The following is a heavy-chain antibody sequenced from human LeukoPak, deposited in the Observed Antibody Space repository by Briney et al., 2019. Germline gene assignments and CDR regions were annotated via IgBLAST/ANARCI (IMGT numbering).Heavy chain of an antibody. D-gene: IGHD6-13*01. J-gene: IGHJ4*02. CDR1: GFTFSSYG. Sequence: GGSLRLSCAASGFTFSSYGMHWVRQAPGKGLEWVAVIWYDGSNKYYADSVKGRFTISRDNSKNTLYLQMNSLRAEDTAVYYCARDSGIAAFDYWGQGTLVTVSS. CDR2: IWYDGSNK. CDR3: ARDSGIAAFDY. V-gene: IGHV3-33*01.